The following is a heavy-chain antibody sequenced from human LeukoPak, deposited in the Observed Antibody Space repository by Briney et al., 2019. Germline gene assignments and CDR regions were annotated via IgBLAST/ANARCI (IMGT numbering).Heavy chain of an antibody. CDR3: ARDGEYGTGSYYRGCFDY. CDR2: IHYSGST. V-gene: IGHV4-59*01. Sequence: SETLSLTCTVSGGSIGSYYWNWIRQAPGKGLEWIGYIHYSGSTNHNSALKSRVTISVDTSKNQYSLKLSSVTAADTAVYYCARDGEYGTGSYYRGCFDYWGQGTLVTVSS. D-gene: IGHD3-10*01. J-gene: IGHJ4*02. CDR1: GGSIGSYY.